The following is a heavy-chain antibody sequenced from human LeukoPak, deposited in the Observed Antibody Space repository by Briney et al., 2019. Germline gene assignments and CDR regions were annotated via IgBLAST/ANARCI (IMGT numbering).Heavy chain of an antibody. Sequence: ASVTVSFKSSGYTFTVYYMHRVRQAPGQGLEWMVWINPNSGGTNYAQKFQGRVTMTRDTSISTAYMELSRLRSDDTAVYYCARTYYYDSSGYWGGLDYWGQGTLVTVSS. D-gene: IGHD3-22*01. CDR2: INPNSGGT. V-gene: IGHV1-2*02. CDR1: GYTFTVYY. CDR3: ARTYYYDSSGYWGGLDY. J-gene: IGHJ4*02.